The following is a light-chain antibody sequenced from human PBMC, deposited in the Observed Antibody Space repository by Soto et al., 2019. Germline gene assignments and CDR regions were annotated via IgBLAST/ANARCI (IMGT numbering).Light chain of an antibody. CDR2: AAS. V-gene: IGKV1-39*01. CDR1: QSISSY. CDR3: QQSYSTPRT. J-gene: IGKJ1*01. Sequence: DIQMTQSPSSLSESVGDRVTITCRASQSISSYLNWYQQKPGKAPKLLIYAASSLQSGVPSRFRGSGSGTDFTLTISRLQPEDFATYYCQQSYSTPRTFGQGTKADIK.